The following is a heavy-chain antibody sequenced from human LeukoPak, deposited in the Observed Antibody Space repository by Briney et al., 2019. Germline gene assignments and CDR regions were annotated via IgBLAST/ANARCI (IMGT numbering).Heavy chain of an antibody. CDR1: GGSISSYY. J-gene: IGHJ4*02. Sequence: SETLSLTCTVSGGSISSYYWSWIRQPAGKGLEWIGRIYTSGSTNYNPSLKSRVTMSVDTSKNQFSLKLSSVTAADTAVYYCARSSPLRYFDWLLDYWGQGTLVTVSS. CDR2: IYTSGST. D-gene: IGHD3-9*01. V-gene: IGHV4-4*07. CDR3: ARSSPLRYFDWLLDY.